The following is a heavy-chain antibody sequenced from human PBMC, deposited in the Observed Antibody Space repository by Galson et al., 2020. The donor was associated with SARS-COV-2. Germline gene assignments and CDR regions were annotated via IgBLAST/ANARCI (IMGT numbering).Heavy chain of an antibody. V-gene: IGHV4-39*01. J-gene: IGHJ5*02. Sequence: SETLSLTCIVSGGSVTSSSYFWGWIRQPPGKGLEWIGSSHYSGKVSYTPSLKSRVTISVDTSKNQFSLRLNSVTAADTAVYYCARQSIAIELWLEGGDWFDPWGQGTLVTVAS. D-gene: IGHD5-18*01. CDR3: ARQSIAIELWLEGGDWFDP. CDR2: SHYSGKV. CDR1: GGSVTSSSYF.